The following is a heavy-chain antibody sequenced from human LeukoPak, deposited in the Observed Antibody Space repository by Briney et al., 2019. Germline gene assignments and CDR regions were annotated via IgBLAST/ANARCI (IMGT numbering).Heavy chain of an antibody. CDR3: ARGRRDYVWGSYRYSPIDY. CDR2: INHSGST. V-gene: IGHV4-34*01. Sequence: PSETLSLTCAVYGGSFSGYYWSWIRQPPGKGLEWIGEINHSGSTNYNPSLKSRVTISVDTSKNQLSLKLSSVTAADTAVYYCARGRRDYVWGSYRYSPIDYWGQGTLVTVSS. J-gene: IGHJ4*02. CDR1: GGSFSGYY. D-gene: IGHD3-16*02.